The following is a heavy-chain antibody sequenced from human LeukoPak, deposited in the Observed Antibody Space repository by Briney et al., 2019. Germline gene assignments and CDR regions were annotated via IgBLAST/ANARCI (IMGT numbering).Heavy chain of an antibody. Sequence: PGGSLRLSCAASGFTFSSFGMHWVRQAPGKGLEWVAFIQYDGSNKYYADSVKGRFTISRDNSRNTLYLQMNSLRAEDTAVYYCARHIGTGGDYVWGSYRRRYFDYWGQGTLVTVSS. CDR2: IQYDGSNK. CDR1: GFTFSSFG. V-gene: IGHV3-30*19. CDR3: ARHIGTGGDYVWGSYRRRYFDY. D-gene: IGHD3-16*02. J-gene: IGHJ4*02.